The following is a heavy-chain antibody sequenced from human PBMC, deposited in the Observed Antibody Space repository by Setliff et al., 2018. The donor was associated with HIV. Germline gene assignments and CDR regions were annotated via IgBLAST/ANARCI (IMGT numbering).Heavy chain of an antibody. Sequence: HPGGSLRLSCAASRFTFSSYAMSWVRQAPGKGLEWVSFIYSGGSTTYYADSVKGRFTISRDNSKNTLYLQMNSLRAENTAVYYCARALWWSDAFDIWGQGTMVTVSS. V-gene: IGHV3-23*03. CDR2: IYSGGSTT. J-gene: IGHJ3*02. D-gene: IGHD2-21*01. CDR3: ARALWWSDAFDI. CDR1: RFTFSSYA.